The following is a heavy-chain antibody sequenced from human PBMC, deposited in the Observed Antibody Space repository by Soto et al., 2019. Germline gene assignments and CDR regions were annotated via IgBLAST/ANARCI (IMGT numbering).Heavy chain of an antibody. Sequence: GGSLRLSCAASGFTFSSYAMHWVRQAPGKGLEWVAVISYDGSNKYYADSVKGRFTSSRDNSKNTLYLQMNSLRAEDRAVYYCAREGDSGSSWYWNNYGMDVWGQGTTVTVSS. CDR2: ISYDGSNK. D-gene: IGHD6-13*01. CDR3: AREGDSGSSWYWNNYGMDV. V-gene: IGHV3-30-3*01. J-gene: IGHJ6*02. CDR1: GFTFSSYA.